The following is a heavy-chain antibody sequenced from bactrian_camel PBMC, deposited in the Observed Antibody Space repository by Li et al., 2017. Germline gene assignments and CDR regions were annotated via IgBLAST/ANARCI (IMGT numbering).Heavy chain of an antibody. CDR2: ISHDGFST. CDR1: GFVFERTA. CDR3: AAELKDLSCMIGPGGLEEADFGY. V-gene: IGHV3S40*01. D-gene: IGHD1*01. Sequence: VQLVESGGGLVQPGGSLTLSCAASGFVFERTAMTWIRQAPGKGFEWVSSISHDGFSTYYADSVKGRFTISQDDNTNTLYLQMDNLKPEDTALHYCAAELKDLSCMIGPGGLEEADFGYWGQGTQVTVS. J-gene: IGHJ6*01.